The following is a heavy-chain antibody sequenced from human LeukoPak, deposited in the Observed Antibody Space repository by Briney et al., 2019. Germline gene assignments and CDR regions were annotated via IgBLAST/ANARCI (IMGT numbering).Heavy chain of an antibody. D-gene: IGHD4-11*01. V-gene: IGHV1-69*13. CDR1: GGTFSSYA. CDR2: IIPVFGTT. J-gene: IGHJ6*03. Sequence: SVKVSCKASGGTFSSYAISWVRQAPGQGLEWMGGIIPVFGTTNYAQKFQGRVTITADESTSTAYMELSSLRSQDTAVYYCARTTVTPNYYYYYMDVWGKGTTVTVSS. CDR3: ARTTVTPNYYYYYMDV.